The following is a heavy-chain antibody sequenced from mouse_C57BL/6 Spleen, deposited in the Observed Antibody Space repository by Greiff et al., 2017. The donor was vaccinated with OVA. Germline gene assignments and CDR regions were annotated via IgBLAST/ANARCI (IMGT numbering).Heavy chain of an antibody. J-gene: IGHJ2*01. CDR3: ARSTESYYFDY. CDR2: INPGSGGT. D-gene: IGHD4-1*02. CDR1: GYAFTNYL. Sequence: QVQLQQSGAELVRPGTSVKVSCKASGYAFTNYLIEWVKQRPGQGLEWIGVINPGSGGTNYNEKFKGKATLTADKSSSTAYMQLSSLTSEDSAVYFCARSTESYYFDYWGQGTTLTVSS. V-gene: IGHV1-54*01.